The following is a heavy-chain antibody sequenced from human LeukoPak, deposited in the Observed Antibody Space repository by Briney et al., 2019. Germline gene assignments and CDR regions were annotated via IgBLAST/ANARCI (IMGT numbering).Heavy chain of an antibody. CDR1: GGSVSTISHF. D-gene: IGHD1-14*01. CDR2: LSDTGTT. Sequence: KPSETLSLTCTVSGGSVSTISHFWDWVRQPPGKGLEWIVGLSDTGTTYYNPSLESRVTMSVDTSKNQFSLKLSSVTAADTAVYYCARRDHTGRSHAWFDPWGQGTLVTVSS. V-gene: IGHV4-39*01. J-gene: IGHJ5*02. CDR3: ARRDHTGRSHAWFDP.